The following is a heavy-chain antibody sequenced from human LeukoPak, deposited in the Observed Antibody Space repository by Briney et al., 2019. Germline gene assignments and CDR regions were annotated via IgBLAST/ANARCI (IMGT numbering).Heavy chain of an antibody. D-gene: IGHD3-10*01. J-gene: IGHJ4*02. V-gene: IGHV3-23*01. CDR3: ARDAYGSGKAPPDY. CDR2: ISGSGGST. Sequence: GGSLRLSCAASGFTFSSYAMSWVRQAPGKGLEWVSAISGSGGSTYYADSVKGRFTISRDNSKNTLYLQMNSLRAEDTAVYYCARDAYGSGKAPPDYWGQGTLVTVSS. CDR1: GFTFSSYA.